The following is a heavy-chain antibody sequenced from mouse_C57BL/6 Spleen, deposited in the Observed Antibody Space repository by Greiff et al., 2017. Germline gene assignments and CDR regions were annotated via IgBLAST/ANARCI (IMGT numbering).Heavy chain of an antibody. Sequence: VQLQQSGPELVKPGASVKISCKASGYAFSSSWMNWVKQRPGKGLEWIGRIYPGDGDTNYNGKFKGKATLTADKSSSTAYMQLSSLTSEDSAVYFCASHYGYDRAWFAYWGQGTLVTVSA. D-gene: IGHD2-2*01. CDR3: ASHYGYDRAWFAY. CDR1: GYAFSSSW. J-gene: IGHJ3*01. V-gene: IGHV1-82*01. CDR2: IYPGDGDT.